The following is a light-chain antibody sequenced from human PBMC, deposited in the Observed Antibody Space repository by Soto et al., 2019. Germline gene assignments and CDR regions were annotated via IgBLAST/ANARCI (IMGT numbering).Light chain of an antibody. Sequence: SALTQPASVSGSPGQSITISCTGTSSDVGGYNFVSWYQQHPDKAPKLMIYDVTNRPSGVSNRFSGSKSGNTASLTISGLQAEDEADYYCSSYTSISTYVFGTGTKVTV. CDR3: SSYTSISTYV. V-gene: IGLV2-14*01. J-gene: IGLJ1*01. CDR2: DVT. CDR1: SSDVGGYNF.